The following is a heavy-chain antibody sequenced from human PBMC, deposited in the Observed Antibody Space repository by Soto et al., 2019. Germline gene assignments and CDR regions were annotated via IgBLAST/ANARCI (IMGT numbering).Heavy chain of an antibody. Sequence: EVQLLESGGGLVQPGGSLRVSCAASGFTFSSYAMSWVRQAPGKGLEWVSAMSGSGGNTYYADSVRGRFTISRDNSKGTXXXXMXXXXXXXXXXXXXXXEAQGYDFWTGYYNGTXXXXXXWGQXTLV. CDR3: XXEAQGYDFWTGYYNGTXXXXXX. D-gene: IGHD3-3*01. CDR1: GFTFSSYA. V-gene: IGHV3-23*01. CDR2: MSGSGGNT. J-gene: IGHJ1*01.